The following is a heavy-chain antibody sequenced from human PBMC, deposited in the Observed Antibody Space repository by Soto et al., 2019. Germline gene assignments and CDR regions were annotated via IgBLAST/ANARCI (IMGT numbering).Heavy chain of an antibody. D-gene: IGHD6-13*01. CDR2: IYYSGST. V-gene: IGHV4-59*01. CDR1: GGSISSYY. J-gene: IGHJ4*02. CDR3: ARDLTISGSSWYFDY. Sequence: SETLSLTCTVSGGSISSYYWSWIRQPPGKGLEWIGYIYYSGSTNYNPSLKSRVTISVDTSKKQFSLKLSSVTAADTAVYYCARDLTISGSSWYFDYWGQGTLVTVSS.